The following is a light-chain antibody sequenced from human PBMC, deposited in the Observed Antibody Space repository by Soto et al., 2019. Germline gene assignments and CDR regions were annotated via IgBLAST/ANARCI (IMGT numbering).Light chain of an antibody. V-gene: IGLV2-8*01. Sequence: QSALTQPPSASGSPGQSVTISCTGTSSDVGGYNYVSWFQQHPGEAPKLMIYDVSKRPSGVPDRFSGSKTGNTASLTVSGLQAADEADYYCSSYAGSNYYVFGTGTKVTVL. CDR1: SSDVGGYNY. J-gene: IGLJ1*01. CDR2: DVS. CDR3: SSYAGSNYYV.